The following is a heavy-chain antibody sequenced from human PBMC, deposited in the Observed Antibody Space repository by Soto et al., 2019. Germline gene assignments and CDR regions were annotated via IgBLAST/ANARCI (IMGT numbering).Heavy chain of an antibody. V-gene: IGHV4-61*01. CDR1: GGSVSSGSYY. CDR3: ARDHHPGYYYYGMDV. J-gene: IGHJ6*02. CDR2: IYYSGST. Sequence: QVQLQESGPGLVKPSETLSLTCTVSGGSVSSGSYYWSWIRQPPGKGLEWIGYIYYSGSTNYNPSLKRRVTISVDTSKNQFSLKLSSVTAADTAVYYCARDHHPGYYYYGMDVWGQGTTVTVSS.